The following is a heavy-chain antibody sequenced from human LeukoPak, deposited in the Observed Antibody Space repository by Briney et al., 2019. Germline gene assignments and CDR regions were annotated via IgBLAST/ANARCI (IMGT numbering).Heavy chain of an antibody. J-gene: IGHJ6*03. CDR3: ARAGYSSFDRDYYYMDV. Sequence: GASVKVSCKASGYTFTSYDINWVRQATGQGLEWMGWMNPNSGNTGYAQKFQGRVTITRNTSISTPYMELSSLRSEDTAVYYCARAGYSSFDRDYYYMDVWGKGTTVTVSS. CDR2: MNPNSGNT. D-gene: IGHD6-13*01. CDR1: GYTFTSYD. V-gene: IGHV1-8*01.